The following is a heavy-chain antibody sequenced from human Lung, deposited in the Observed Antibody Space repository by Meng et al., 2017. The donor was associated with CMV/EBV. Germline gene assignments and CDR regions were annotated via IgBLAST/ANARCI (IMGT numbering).Heavy chain of an antibody. Sequence: SETLSLTCSVSAGSISSYGSFWGWIRQPPGKGLEWIGMIYYSGGTHYNPSLKSRVIVSVDTSKKNFSLKLSSVTASDTAVYYCVRYYDRSGHHYFDYWGQGSLVXVSS. CDR3: VRYYDRSGHHYFDY. V-gene: IGHV4-39*02. J-gene: IGHJ4*02. CDR1: AGSISSYGSF. D-gene: IGHD3-22*01. CDR2: IYYSGGT.